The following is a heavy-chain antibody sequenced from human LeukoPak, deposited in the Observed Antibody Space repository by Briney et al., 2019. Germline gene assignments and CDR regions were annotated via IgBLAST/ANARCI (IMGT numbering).Heavy chain of an antibody. Sequence: SETLSLTCTVSGGSVSSGSYYWSWIRQPPGKGLEWIGYIYYSGSTNYNPSLKSRVTISVDTSKNQFSLKLSSVTAADTAVYYCARVSSGATTVDYWGQGTLVTVSS. CDR3: ARVSSGATTVDY. J-gene: IGHJ4*02. CDR1: GGSVSSGSYY. D-gene: IGHD1-26*01. V-gene: IGHV4-61*01. CDR2: IYYSGST.